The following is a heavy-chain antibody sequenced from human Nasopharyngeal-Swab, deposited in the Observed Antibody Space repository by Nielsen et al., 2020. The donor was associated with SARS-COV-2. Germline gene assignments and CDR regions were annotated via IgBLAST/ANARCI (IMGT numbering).Heavy chain of an antibody. Sequence: SGPTLVKPTQTLTLTCTFSGFSLSTSGMCVSWIRQPPGKALEWLARIDWDDDKYYSTSLKTRLTISKDTSKNQVVLTMTNMDPVDTATYYCARMPRERGESRDYYYGMDVWGQGTTITVSS. J-gene: IGHJ6*02. D-gene: IGHD3-16*01. CDR2: IDWDDDK. V-gene: IGHV2-70*11. CDR1: GFSLSTSGMC. CDR3: ARMPRERGESRDYYYGMDV.